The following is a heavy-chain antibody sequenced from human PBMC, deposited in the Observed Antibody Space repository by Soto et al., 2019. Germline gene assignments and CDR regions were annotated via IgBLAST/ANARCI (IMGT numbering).Heavy chain of an antibody. CDR3: AITRHLEPLLNWFDP. CDR1: GGTFSSYA. Sequence: VASVKVSCKASGGTFSSYAISWVRQAPGQGLEWMGGIIPIFGTANYAQKFQGRVTITADKSTSTAYMELSSLRSEDTAVYYCAITRHLEPLLNWFDPWGQGTLVPVSS. V-gene: IGHV1-69*06. CDR2: IIPIFGTA. J-gene: IGHJ5*02. D-gene: IGHD1-1*01.